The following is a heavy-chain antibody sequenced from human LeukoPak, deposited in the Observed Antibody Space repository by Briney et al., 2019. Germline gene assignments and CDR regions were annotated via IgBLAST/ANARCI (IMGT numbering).Heavy chain of an antibody. CDR3: ARYRQGLFDY. CDR1: GGSISSHY. V-gene: IGHV4-59*11. J-gene: IGHJ4*02. Sequence: SETLSLTCTVSGGSISSHYWSWIRQPPGKGLEWIGYIYYSGSTNYNPSLKSRVTISVDTSKSQFSLKLSSVTAADTAVYYCARYRQGLFDYWGQGTLVTVSS. CDR2: IYYSGST.